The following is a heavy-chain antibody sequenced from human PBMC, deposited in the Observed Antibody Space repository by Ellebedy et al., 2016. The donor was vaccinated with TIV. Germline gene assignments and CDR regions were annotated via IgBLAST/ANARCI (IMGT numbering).Heavy chain of an antibody. Sequence: GESLKISCAASGFTFSSYSMNWVRQAPGKGLEWVSSISSSSSYIYYADSVKGRFTISRDNSKNTLYLQMNSLRAEDTAVYYCARDFPPEYSSSWIKWFDPWGQGTLVTVSS. CDR2: ISSSSSYI. V-gene: IGHV3-21*01. CDR1: GFTFSSYS. J-gene: IGHJ5*02. D-gene: IGHD6-13*01. CDR3: ARDFPPEYSSSWIKWFDP.